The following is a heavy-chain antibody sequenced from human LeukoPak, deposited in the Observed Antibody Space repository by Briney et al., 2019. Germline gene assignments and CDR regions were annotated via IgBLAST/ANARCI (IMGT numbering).Heavy chain of an antibody. CDR2: IYYSGST. D-gene: IGHD6-6*01. CDR3: ARDLGRQQLAFDY. CDR1: GGSISSHY. J-gene: IGHJ4*02. V-gene: IGHV4-59*11. Sequence: PWETLSLTCTVSGGSISSHYWSWIRQPPGKGLEWIGYIYYSGSTNYNPSLKSRVTISVDTSKNQFSLKLSSVTAADTAVYYCARDLGRQQLAFDYWGQGTLVTVSS.